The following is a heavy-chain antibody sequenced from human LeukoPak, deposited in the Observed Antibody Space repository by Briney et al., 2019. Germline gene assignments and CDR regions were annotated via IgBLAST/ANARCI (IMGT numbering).Heavy chain of an antibody. D-gene: IGHD3-10*01. J-gene: IGHJ4*02. CDR3: AREGTMVRGVIPLGFDY. CDR2: IYYSGST. V-gene: IGHV4-30-4*01. Sequence: SQTLSLTCTVSGGSISSGDYYWSWIHQPPGKGLEWIGYIYYSGSTYYNPSLKSRVTISVDTSKNQFSLKLSSVTAADTAVYYCAREGTMVRGVIPLGFDYWGQGTLVTVSS. CDR1: GGSISSGDYY.